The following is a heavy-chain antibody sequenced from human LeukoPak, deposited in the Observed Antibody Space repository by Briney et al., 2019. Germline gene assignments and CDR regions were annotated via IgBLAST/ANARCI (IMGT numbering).Heavy chain of an antibody. D-gene: IGHD6-13*01. V-gene: IGHV3-23*01. CDR1: GFTFSSYA. CDR2: ISGSGGST. CDR3: ARSPYSSSWYVAYFDY. Sequence: GGSLRLSCAASGFTFSSYAMSWVRQTPGKGLEWVSAISGSGGSTYYADSVKGRFTISRDNAKNSLYLQMNSLRAEDTAVYYCARSPYSSSWYVAYFDYWGQGTLVTVSS. J-gene: IGHJ4*02.